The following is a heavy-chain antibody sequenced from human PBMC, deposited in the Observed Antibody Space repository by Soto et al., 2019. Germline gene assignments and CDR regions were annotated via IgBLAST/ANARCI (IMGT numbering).Heavy chain of an antibody. Sequence: GESLKISCKGSGYSFTSYWISWVRQMPGKGLEWMGRIDPSDSYTNYSPSFQGHVTISADKSISTAYLQWSSLKASDTAMYYCARQASYCGGDCHDAFDIWGQGTMVTVSS. CDR1: GYSFTSYW. CDR2: IDPSDSYT. D-gene: IGHD2-21*02. CDR3: ARQASYCGGDCHDAFDI. V-gene: IGHV5-10-1*01. J-gene: IGHJ3*02.